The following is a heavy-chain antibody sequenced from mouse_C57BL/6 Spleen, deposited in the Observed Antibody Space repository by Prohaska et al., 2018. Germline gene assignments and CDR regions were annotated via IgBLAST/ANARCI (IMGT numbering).Heavy chain of an antibody. CDR3: ARPYYSNYGRYWYFDV. Sequence: HGKSLEWIGDINPNNGGTIYNQKFKGKATLTVDKSSSTAYMELRSLTSEDTAVYYCARPYYSNYGRYWYFDVWGTGTTVTVSS. CDR2: INPNNGGT. V-gene: IGHV1-18*01. D-gene: IGHD2-5*01. J-gene: IGHJ1*03.